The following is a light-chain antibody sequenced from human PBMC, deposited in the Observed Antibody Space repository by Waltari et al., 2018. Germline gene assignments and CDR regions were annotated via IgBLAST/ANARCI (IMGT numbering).Light chain of an antibody. V-gene: IGLV1-40*01. CDR1: SSNIGAGYD. CDR3: QSYDSSVSAWV. Sequence: QSVLTQPPSVSGAPGQSITISCPGSSSNIGAGYDVHWYQHLPGTAPKLLIYGHNNRTSGVPDRFSGSKSGTSASLAITGLQAEDEADYYCQSYDSSVSAWVFGGGTKLTVV. CDR2: GHN. J-gene: IGLJ3*02.